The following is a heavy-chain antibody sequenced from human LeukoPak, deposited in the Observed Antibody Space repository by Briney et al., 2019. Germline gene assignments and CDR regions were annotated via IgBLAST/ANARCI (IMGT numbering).Heavy chain of an antibody. J-gene: IGHJ4*02. D-gene: IGHD3-10*01. Sequence: GGSLRLSCAASGFTFSSYGMHWVRQAPGKGLEWVAFIRYDGSNKYYADSVKGRFTISRDNSKNTLYLQMNSLRAEDTAVYYCAKDRVAPFDYWGRGTLVTVSS. CDR3: AKDRVAPFDY. CDR1: GFTFSSYG. V-gene: IGHV3-30*02. CDR2: IRYDGSNK.